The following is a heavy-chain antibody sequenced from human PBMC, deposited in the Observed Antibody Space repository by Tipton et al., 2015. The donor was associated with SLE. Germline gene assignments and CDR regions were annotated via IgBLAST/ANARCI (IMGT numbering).Heavy chain of an antibody. Sequence: TLSLTCAVYGGSFSGYYWSWIRQPPGKGLEWIGSIFYSGTTYYSPSLKSRVTISVDTSKNQFSLKLSSVTAADTAVYYSAGERQHLDGTENKFDIWGQGTMVTVSS. V-gene: IGHV4-34*12. CDR3: AGERQHLDGTENKFDI. CDR1: GGSFSGYY. J-gene: IGHJ3*02. D-gene: IGHD6-13*01. CDR2: IFYSGTT.